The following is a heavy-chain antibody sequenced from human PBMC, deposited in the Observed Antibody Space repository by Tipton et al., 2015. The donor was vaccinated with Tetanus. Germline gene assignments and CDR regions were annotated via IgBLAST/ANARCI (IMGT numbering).Heavy chain of an antibody. CDR2: ISSSGSTI. J-gene: IGHJ2*01. Sequence: SLRLSCAASGFTFSDYYMSWIRQAPGKGLEWVSYISSSGSTIYYADSVKGRFTISRDNAKNSLSLQVNSLRAEDTAVYYCVRVWGRGQLVTKPNWYFDLWGRGTLVTVSS. V-gene: IGHV3-11*01. D-gene: IGHD6-6*01. CDR3: VRVWGRGQLVTKPNWYFDL. CDR1: GFTFSDYY.